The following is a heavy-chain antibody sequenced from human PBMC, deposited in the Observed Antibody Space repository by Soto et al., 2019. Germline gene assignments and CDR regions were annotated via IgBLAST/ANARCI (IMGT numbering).Heavy chain of an antibody. V-gene: IGHV3-30*18. J-gene: IGHJ4*02. CDR2: ISYDGSNK. CDR1: GFTFSSYG. D-gene: IGHD4-17*01. CDR3: AKAEDYGDYVYDY. Sequence: GGSLRLSCAASGFTFSSYGMHWVRQAPGKGLEWVAVISYDGSNKYYADSVKGRFTISRDNSKNTLYLQMNSLRAEDTAVYYCAKAEDYGDYVYDYWGQGTLVTVSS.